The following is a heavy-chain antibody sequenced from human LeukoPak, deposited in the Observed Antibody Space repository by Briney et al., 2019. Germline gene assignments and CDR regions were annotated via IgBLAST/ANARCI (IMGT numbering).Heavy chain of an antibody. Sequence: GGSLRLSCAASGFTFSSYAMSWFGRAPGKGLNGVSAIIGSVGSTCYADSVKGRFTISRDNSKNTLYLQMNSLRAEDTAVYYCAKRRITCSGGSCYAAGEFDPWGQGTLVTVSS. J-gene: IGHJ5*02. CDR3: AKRRITCSGGSCYAAGEFDP. CDR2: IIGSVGST. D-gene: IGHD2-15*01. V-gene: IGHV3-23*01. CDR1: GFTFSSYA.